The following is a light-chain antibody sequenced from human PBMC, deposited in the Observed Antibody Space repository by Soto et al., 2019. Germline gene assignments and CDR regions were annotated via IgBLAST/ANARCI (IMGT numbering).Light chain of an antibody. Sequence: DIKVTQSPSTLSAPVGDRATITCRASQSISSWLAWYQQTQGKAPKLLIYDASSLESGVPSRFRGSGSGTECTLTISRLQPDDFQTYYCQQYNSYPLTFGGGTKVDI. V-gene: IGKV1-5*01. CDR2: DAS. CDR1: QSISSW. J-gene: IGKJ4*01. CDR3: QQYNSYPLT.